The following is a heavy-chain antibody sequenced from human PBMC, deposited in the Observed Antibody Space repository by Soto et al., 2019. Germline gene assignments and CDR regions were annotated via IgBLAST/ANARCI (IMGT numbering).Heavy chain of an antibody. V-gene: IGHV3-33*01. CDR1: GFTFSSYG. CDR3: ARDGYCSGGSCYSVPVFDY. D-gene: IGHD2-15*01. CDR2: IWYDGSNK. Sequence: QVQLVESGGGVVQPGRSLRLSCAASGFTFSSYGMHWVRQAPGKGLEWVAVIWYDGSNKYYADSVKGRFTISRDNSKNTLYLQMNSLRAEDTAVYYCARDGYCSGGSCYSVPVFDYWGQGTLGTVSS. J-gene: IGHJ4*02.